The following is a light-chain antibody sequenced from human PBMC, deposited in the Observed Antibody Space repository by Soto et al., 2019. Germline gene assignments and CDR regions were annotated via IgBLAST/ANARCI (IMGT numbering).Light chain of an antibody. CDR3: QQRSNWPPLT. Sequence: EIVLTQSPATLSLSPGERATLSCRASQSVSSYLAWYQQSPGQAPRLLIYDASNRATGIPARLSGSGSGTDFTLTISCLEPEDFAVYYCQQRSNWPPLTFGGGTKVEIK. J-gene: IGKJ4*01. CDR1: QSVSSY. CDR2: DAS. V-gene: IGKV3-11*01.